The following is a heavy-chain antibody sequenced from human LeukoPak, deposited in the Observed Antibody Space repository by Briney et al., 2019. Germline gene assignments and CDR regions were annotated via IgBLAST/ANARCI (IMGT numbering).Heavy chain of an antibody. Sequence: ASVKVSCKASGGTFSSYAISWVRQAPGQGLEWMGWISAYNGNTNYAQKLQGRVTMTTDTSTSTAYMELRSLRSDDTAVYYCARSAGYYDSSGYYYSYFDYWGQGTLVTVSS. CDR3: ARSAGYYDSSGYYYSYFDY. CDR1: GGTFSSYA. J-gene: IGHJ4*02. CDR2: ISAYNGNT. V-gene: IGHV1-18*01. D-gene: IGHD3-22*01.